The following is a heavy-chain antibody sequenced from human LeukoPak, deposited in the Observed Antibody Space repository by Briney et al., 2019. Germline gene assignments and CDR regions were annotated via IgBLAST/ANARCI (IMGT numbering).Heavy chain of an antibody. Sequence: GGSLRLSCAASGFTFSSYGMHWVRQAPGKGLEWVAVIWYDGSNKYYADSVKGRFTISRDNSKNTLYLQMNSLRAEDTAVYYCARDGSRYYFDYWGQGTLVTVSS. CDR2: IWYDGSNK. D-gene: IGHD6-13*01. CDR3: ARDGSRYYFDY. CDR1: GFTFSSYG. J-gene: IGHJ4*02. V-gene: IGHV3-33*01.